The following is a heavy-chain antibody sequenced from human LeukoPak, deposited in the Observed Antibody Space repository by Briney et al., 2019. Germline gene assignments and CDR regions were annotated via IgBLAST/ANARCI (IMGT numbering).Heavy chain of an antibody. V-gene: IGHV3-48*03. CDR3: ATCNNGVCYISFFAY. Sequence: GGSLRLSCAASGFTFSSYEMNWVRQAPGKGLEWVSYISSSGSTIYYADSVKCRFTISRDNAKNSLYLQMNSLRAEDTAVYYCATCNNGVCYISFFAYWGQGTLVTVSS. CDR2: ISSSGSTI. J-gene: IGHJ4*02. CDR1: GFTFSSYE. D-gene: IGHD2-8*01.